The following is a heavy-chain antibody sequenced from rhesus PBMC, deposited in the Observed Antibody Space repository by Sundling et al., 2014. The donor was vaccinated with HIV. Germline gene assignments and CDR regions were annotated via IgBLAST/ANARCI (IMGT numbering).Heavy chain of an antibody. J-gene: IGHJ5-1*01. CDR1: GFTFDDYA. CDR2: ISWNSGTI. D-gene: IGHD3-9*01. V-gene: IGHV3-134*01. Sequence: EVQLVESGGGLVQPGGSLRLSCAASGFTFDDYAMSWVRQPPGKGLEWVSRISWNSGTIYYADSVKGRFTISRDNAKNSLFLQMDRLRAEDTAVYYCTRDPLYEDDYGYYYSRHDVWGPGVLVTVSS. CDR3: TRDPLYEDDYGYYYSRHDV.